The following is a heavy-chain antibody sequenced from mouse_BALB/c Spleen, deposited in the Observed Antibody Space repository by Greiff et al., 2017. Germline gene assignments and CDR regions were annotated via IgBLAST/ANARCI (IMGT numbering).Heavy chain of an antibody. D-gene: IGHD2-3*01. V-gene: IGHV1-37*01. CDR1: GYSFTGYF. J-gene: IGHJ4*01. CDR2: INPYNGDT. Sequence: VHVKQSGPELVKPGASVKISCKASGYSFTGYFMNWVKQSHGKSLEWIGRINPYNGDTFYNQKFKGKATLTVDKSSSTAHMELLSLTSEDSAVYYCGRWLLRGYYAMDYWGQGTSVTVSS. CDR3: GRWLLRGYYAMDY.